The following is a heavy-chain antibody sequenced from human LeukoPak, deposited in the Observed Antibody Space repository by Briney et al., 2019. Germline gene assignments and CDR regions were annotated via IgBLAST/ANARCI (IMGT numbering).Heavy chain of an antibody. Sequence: SVKVSCKASGGTFSSYAISWVRQAPGQGLEWMGRIIPIFGTANYAQKFRGRVTITTDESTSTAYMELSSLRSEDTAVYYCARGPGTTENWFDPWGQGTLVTVSS. J-gene: IGHJ5*02. V-gene: IGHV1-69*05. CDR2: IIPIFGTA. D-gene: IGHD1-7*01. CDR3: ARGPGTTENWFDP. CDR1: GGTFSSYA.